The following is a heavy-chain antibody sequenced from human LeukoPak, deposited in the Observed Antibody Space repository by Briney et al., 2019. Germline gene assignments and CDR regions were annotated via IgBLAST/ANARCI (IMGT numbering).Heavy chain of an antibody. J-gene: IGHJ4*02. CDR1: GFTFSNYA. Sequence: GGSLRLSCTASGFTFSNYAMSWVRQAPGKGPEWVSGISGSGGSTYYADSVKGRFAISRDNSKNTLYLQMNSLRVEDTAVYYCAKDSVVVVIGPLGYWGQGTLVTVSS. CDR2: ISGSGGST. V-gene: IGHV3-23*01. CDR3: AKDSVVVVIGPLGY. D-gene: IGHD2-21*01.